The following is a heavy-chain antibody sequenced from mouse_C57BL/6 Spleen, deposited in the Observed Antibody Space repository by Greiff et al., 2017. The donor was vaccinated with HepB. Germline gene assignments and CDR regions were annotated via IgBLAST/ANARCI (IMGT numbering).Heavy chain of an antibody. Sequence: QVQLKQPGAELVKPGASVKLSCKASGYTFTSYWMHWVKQRPGRGLEWIGRIDPNSGGTKYNEKFNSKATLTADKSSSTAYMQLSSLTSEDSAVYFCARSTYLLHPQDCWGQGTSVTVSS. CDR3: ARSTYLLHPQDC. CDR2: IDPNSGGT. CDR1: GYTFTSYW. J-gene: IGHJ4*01. D-gene: IGHD1-1*01. V-gene: IGHV1-62-3*01.